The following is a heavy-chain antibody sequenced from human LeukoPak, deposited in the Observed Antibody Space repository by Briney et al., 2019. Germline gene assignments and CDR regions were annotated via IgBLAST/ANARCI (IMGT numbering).Heavy chain of an antibody. CDR2: ISGSGDSA. J-gene: IGHJ2*01. CDR1: EFTFSSYA. V-gene: IGHV3-23*01. CDR3: AKAGGKKFYSGSGSYYNSSYYWYFDL. D-gene: IGHD3-10*01. Sequence: GGSLRLSCSASEFTFSSYAMHWARQAPGKGLEWVSGISGSGDSANYADSVRGRFTVSRDNSRNTLFLQMNSLRAEDTAVYYCAKAGGKKFYSGSGSYYNSSYYWYFDLWGRGTLVTVSS.